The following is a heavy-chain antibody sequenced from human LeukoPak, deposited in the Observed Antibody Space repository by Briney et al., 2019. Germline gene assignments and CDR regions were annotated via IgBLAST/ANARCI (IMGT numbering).Heavy chain of an antibody. V-gene: IGHV1-8*01. Sequence: ASVKVSCKASGYTFTSYDINWVRQATGQGLEWMGWMNPNSGNTGYAQKFQGRVTMTRNTSISTAYMELSSLRSEDTAVYYCARGAPGATIYYYYYYYGMDVWGQGTTVTVSS. J-gene: IGHJ6*02. CDR1: GYTFTSYD. CDR2: MNPNSGNT. D-gene: IGHD5-12*01. CDR3: ARGAPGATIYYYYYYYGMDV.